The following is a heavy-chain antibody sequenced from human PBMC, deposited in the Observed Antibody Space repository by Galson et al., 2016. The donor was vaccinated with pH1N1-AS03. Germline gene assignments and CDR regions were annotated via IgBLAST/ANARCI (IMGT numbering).Heavy chain of an antibody. V-gene: IGHV3-11*06. CDR1: GFSFSDYY. J-gene: IGHJ4*02. CDR3: AKDSYSKADC. D-gene: IGHD4-11*01. CDR2: ISITGTYT. Sequence: SLRLSCAASGFSFSDYYMSWIRQAPGKGLEWISFISITGTYTNYADSVKGRFTISRDNSKNSVFLQMNSLRAEDTAVYYCAKDSYSKADCWGQGTLVTVSS.